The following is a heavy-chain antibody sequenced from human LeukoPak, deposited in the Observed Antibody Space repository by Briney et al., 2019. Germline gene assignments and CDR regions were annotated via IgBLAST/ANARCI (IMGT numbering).Heavy chain of an antibody. D-gene: IGHD3-16*01. CDR2: NDYSGST. CDR1: GGPISTHY. Sequence: SETLSLTCIVSGGPISTHYWIWSRQPPGKGLVEIGYNDYSGSTKYNLSLNSRVTISVDTSQNQFSLQLNSVTAADTAVYYCARGANFRGTYYMDVWGKGTTVTVSS. V-gene: IGHV4-59*11. CDR3: ARGANFRGTYYMDV. J-gene: IGHJ6*03.